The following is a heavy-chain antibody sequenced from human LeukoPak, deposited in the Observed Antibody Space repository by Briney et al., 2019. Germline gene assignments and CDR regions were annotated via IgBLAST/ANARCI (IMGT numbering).Heavy chain of an antibody. J-gene: IGHJ3*02. CDR2: INYSGTT. Sequence: SETLSLTCAVSGGSISSDHWWSWVRRPPGKGLQWIGSINYSGTTYYNPSLKSRVTISVDTSKNQFSLKLSSVTAADTAVYYCARLPIVVVPSTSFDIWGHGTMVTVSS. D-gene: IGHD2-2*01. CDR1: GGSISSDHW. CDR3: ARLPIVVVPSTSFDI. V-gene: IGHV4-39*01.